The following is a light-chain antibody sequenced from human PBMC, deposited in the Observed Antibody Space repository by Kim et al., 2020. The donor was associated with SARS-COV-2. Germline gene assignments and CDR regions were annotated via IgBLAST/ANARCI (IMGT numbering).Light chain of an antibody. J-gene: IGLJ3*02. CDR1: NIGSKS. CDR3: QVWDSSSDHRG. Sequence: SYELTQPPSVSVAPGKTASFTCGGYNIGSKSVHWYQQKPGQAPVVVIYYDNDRPSGIPERFSGSNSGNTATLTISRVEAGDEADYYCQVWDSSSDHRGFGGGTQLTVL. CDR2: YDN. V-gene: IGLV3-21*04.